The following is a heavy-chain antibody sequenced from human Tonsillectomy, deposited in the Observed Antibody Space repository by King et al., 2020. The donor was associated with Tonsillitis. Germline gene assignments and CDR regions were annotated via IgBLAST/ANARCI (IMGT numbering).Heavy chain of an antibody. D-gene: IGHD5-18*01. CDR1: GFTFNNYP. CDR2: ISSNGGTT. CDR3: GGGYSYGSSDY. J-gene: IGHJ4*02. Sequence: VQLVESGGGLVQPGGSLRLSCAASGFTFNNYPMRWVRQAPGKGLEYVSAISSNGGTTYYANSVKGRFTISRDNSKNTLYLQMGSLRAEDMAVYYCGGGYSYGSSDYWGQGTLVTVSS. V-gene: IGHV3-64*01.